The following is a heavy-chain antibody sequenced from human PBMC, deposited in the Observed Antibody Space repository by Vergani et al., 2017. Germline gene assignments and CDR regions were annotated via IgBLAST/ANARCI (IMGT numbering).Heavy chain of an antibody. D-gene: IGHD2-15*01. V-gene: IGHV3-21*01. CDR3: ARDIVVVVAATLPDY. CDR2: ISSSSSYI. Sequence: VQLVESGGGVVQPGRSLRLSCAASGFTFSSYSMNWVRQAPGKGLEWVSSISSSSSYIYYADSVKGRFTISRDNAKNSLYLQMNSLRAEDTAVYYCARDIVVVVAATLPDYWGQGTLVTVSS. J-gene: IGHJ4*02. CDR1: GFTFSSYS.